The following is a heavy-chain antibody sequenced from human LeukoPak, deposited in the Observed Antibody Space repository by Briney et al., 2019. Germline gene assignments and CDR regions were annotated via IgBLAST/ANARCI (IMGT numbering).Heavy chain of an antibody. CDR2: IIPIFGTA. J-gene: IGHJ4*02. V-gene: IGHV1-69*13. D-gene: IGHD2-15*01. Sequence: EASVKVSCLASGGTFSSYAISWVRQAPGQGLEWLGGIIPIFGTANYAQKFQGRVTITADESTSTAYMELSSLRSEDTAVYYCARVGFGSGYFDYWGQGTLVTVSS. CDR3: ARVGFGSGYFDY. CDR1: GGTFSSYA.